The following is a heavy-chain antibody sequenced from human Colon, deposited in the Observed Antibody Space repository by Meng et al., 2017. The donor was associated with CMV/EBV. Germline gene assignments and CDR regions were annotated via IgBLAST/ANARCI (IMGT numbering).Heavy chain of an antibody. CDR2: VSGTGDNT. J-gene: IGHJ5*02. Sequence: GESLKISCVGSGFTTYAMNWVRQAPGKGLEWVSTVSGTGDNTYYADSVKGRFTISRDNSKNSLYLQMNSLGAEDTAVYFCVREIRRSWFDAWGQGTLVTVSS. CDR1: GFTTYA. CDR3: VREIRRSWFDA. V-gene: IGHV3-23*01.